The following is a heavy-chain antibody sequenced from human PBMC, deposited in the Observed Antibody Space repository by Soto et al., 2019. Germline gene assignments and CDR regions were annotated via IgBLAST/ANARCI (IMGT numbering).Heavy chain of an antibody. CDR3: ARVSAVDWFDP. CDR2: TYYRSKWYN. CDR1: GDSVSSDIAA. J-gene: IGHJ5*02. Sequence: PSQTLSLTCVISGDSVSSDIAAWNWIRQSPSGGLEWLGRTYYRSKWYNDYATSVKSRISIDPDTSKNHFSLQLNSVTPEDTAVYYCARVSAVDWFDPWGQGTLVTVSS. V-gene: IGHV6-1*01. D-gene: IGHD6-19*01.